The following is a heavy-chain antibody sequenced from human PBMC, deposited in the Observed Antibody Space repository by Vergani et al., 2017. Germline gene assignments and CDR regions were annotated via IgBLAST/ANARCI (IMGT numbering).Heavy chain of an antibody. J-gene: IGHJ4*02. D-gene: IGHD3-3*01. CDR1: GGTFSSYA. Sequence: QVPLVQSGAEVKKPGSSVKVSCKASGGTFSSYAISWVRQAPGQGLEWMGGIIPIFGTANYAQKFQGRVTITADESTRTAYMELSSLRSEDTAVYYCARVPVEWFHKGYFDYWGQGTLVTVSS. CDR2: IIPIFGTA. V-gene: IGHV1-69*12. CDR3: ARVPVEWFHKGYFDY.